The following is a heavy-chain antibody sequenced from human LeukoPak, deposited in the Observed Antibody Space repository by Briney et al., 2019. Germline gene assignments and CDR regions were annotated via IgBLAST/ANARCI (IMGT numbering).Heavy chain of an antibody. V-gene: IGHV1-2*02. Sequence: ASVKVSCKASGYTFSAYYIHWVRQAPGQGLEWMGWINPNSGGTKYAQKFQGRVTLTRDTSISTAYLELSRLRSDDTAVYYCARVLYSSGWYDGDYWGQGTLVTVSS. CDR3: ARVLYSSGWYDGDY. CDR1: GYTFSAYY. CDR2: INPNSGGT. D-gene: IGHD6-19*01. J-gene: IGHJ4*02.